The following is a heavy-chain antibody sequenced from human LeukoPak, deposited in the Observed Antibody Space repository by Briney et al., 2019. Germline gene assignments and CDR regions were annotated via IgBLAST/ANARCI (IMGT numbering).Heavy chain of an antibody. J-gene: IGHJ3*02. CDR2: ISGSGGST. CDR1: GFTFSGYP. V-gene: IGHV3-23*01. D-gene: IGHD1-26*01. Sequence: GGSLRLSCAASGFTFSGYPLSGVPQPQGKGLDWVSAISGSGGSTYYADSVKGRFTISRDNSKNTLYLQMNSLRAEDTAVYYCAKVIAGIVGAKVAFDIWGQGTMVTVSS. CDR3: AKVIAGIVGAKVAFDI.